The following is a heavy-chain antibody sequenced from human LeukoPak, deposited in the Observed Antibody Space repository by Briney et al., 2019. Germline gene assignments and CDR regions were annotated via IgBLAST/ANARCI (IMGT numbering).Heavy chain of an antibody. CDR3: AKSFYYDRSGSYVNHQFDH. J-gene: IGHJ4*02. CDR2: ISGSGGST. CDR1: GFTFSSFA. D-gene: IGHD3-22*01. V-gene: IGHV3-23*01. Sequence: PGGSLRLSCAASGFTFSSFAMSWVRQAPGKGLEWVSSISGSGGSTYYADSVKGRFTISRDNSKNTLHLQMNRLRAEETAAYYCAKSFYYDRSGSYVNHQFDHWGLGTLVTVSS.